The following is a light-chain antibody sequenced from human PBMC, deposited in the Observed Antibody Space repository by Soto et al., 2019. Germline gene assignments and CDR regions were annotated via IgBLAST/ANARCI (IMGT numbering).Light chain of an antibody. CDR3: QQRSNSPPWIT. J-gene: IGKJ5*01. CDR1: QSVSIY. Sequence: EIVLTQSPATLSLSPGERATPSCRASQSVSIYLAWYQQKPGQAPRLLIYDASNRATGIPARFSGGGSGTDFTLTISSLEPEDSAVYYCQQRSNSPPWITFGQGTRLEI. V-gene: IGKV3-11*01. CDR2: DAS.